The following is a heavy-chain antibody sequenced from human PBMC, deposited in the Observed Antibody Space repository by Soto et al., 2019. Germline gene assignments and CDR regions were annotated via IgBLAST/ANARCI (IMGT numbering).Heavy chain of an antibody. CDR2: ISHSSSYI. Sequence: EVQLVESGGGLVKPGGSLRLSCGASGFMLGSFSMNWVRQAPGKGLEWVSSISHSSSYIYYAESVKGRFTISRDNAKNSLKLKMKSLRAEDTAIYYGARSLVAAVGRVGFDNWGQGTLVTVSS. CDR1: GFMLGSFS. CDR3: ARSLVAAVGRVGFDN. V-gene: IGHV3-21*01. D-gene: IGHD2-2*01. J-gene: IGHJ5*02.